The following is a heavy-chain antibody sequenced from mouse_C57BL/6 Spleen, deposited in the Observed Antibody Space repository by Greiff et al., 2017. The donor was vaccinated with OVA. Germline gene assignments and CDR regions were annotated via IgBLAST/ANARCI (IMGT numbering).Heavy chain of an antibody. CDR1: GYTFTDYE. D-gene: IGHD1-2*01. CDR3: TSFMTGYFDY. V-gene: IGHV1-15*01. J-gene: IGHJ2*01. CDR2: IDPETGGT. Sequence: QVQLQQSGAELVRPGASVTLSCKASGYTFTDYEMHWVKQTPVHGLEWIGAIDPETGGTAYNQKFKGKAILTADKSSSTASMELRSLTSEDSAVYYCTSFMTGYFDYWGKGTTLTVSS.